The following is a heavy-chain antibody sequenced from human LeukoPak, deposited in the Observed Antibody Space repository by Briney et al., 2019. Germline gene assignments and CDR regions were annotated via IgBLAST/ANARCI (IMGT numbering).Heavy chain of an antibody. J-gene: IGHJ4*02. V-gene: IGHV3-30*02. CDR3: AIIDTLNGAVTTPAPFDY. Sequence: GGSLRLSCVASGFTFTHHGIHWVRQAPGKGLEWVAFIRSDGTNKYADSVKGRFTISRDNSKNTLYLQMNSLTAEDTALYYCAIIDTLNGAVTTPAPFDYWGQGTQVTVSS. CDR1: GFTFTHHG. D-gene: IGHD4-11*01. CDR2: IRSDGTNK.